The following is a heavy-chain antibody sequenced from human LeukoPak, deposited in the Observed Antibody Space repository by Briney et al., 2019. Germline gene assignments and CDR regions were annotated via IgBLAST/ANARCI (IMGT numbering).Heavy chain of an antibody. V-gene: IGHV1-46*01. D-gene: IGHD6-19*01. Sequence: ASVKVSCKASGGTFSSYAISWVRQAPGQGLEWMGIINPSGGSTSYAQKFQGRVTMTRDTSTSTVYMELSSLRSEDTAVYYCARVGAVAGTELGYWGQGTLVTVSS. CDR3: ARVGAVAGTELGY. CDR1: GGTFSSYA. CDR2: INPSGGST. J-gene: IGHJ4*02.